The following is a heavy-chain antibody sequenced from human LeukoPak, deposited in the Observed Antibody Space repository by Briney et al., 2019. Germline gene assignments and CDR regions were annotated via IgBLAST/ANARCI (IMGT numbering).Heavy chain of an antibody. CDR2: IRSKANSYAT. CDR3: TYRIVVHLDH. CDR1: GFTFSGSA. D-gene: IGHD3-22*01. Sequence: GGSLRLSCAASGFTFSGSAMHWVRQASGKGLEWVGRIRSKANSYATAYAASVKGGFTISRDDSKNTAYLQMNSLKTEDKAVYYCTYRIVVHLDHWGQGTLVTVSS. V-gene: IGHV3-73*01. J-gene: IGHJ4*02.